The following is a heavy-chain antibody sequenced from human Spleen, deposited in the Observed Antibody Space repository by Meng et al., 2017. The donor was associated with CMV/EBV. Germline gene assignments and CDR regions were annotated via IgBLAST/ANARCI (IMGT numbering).Heavy chain of an antibody. D-gene: IGHD3-22*01. Sequence: CKASGYTFTGYYIHWVRQAPGQGLEWMGWINPNSGDTSYVQKFQGRVTMTRDTSITTAYMELNSLRSEDTAVYYCARDGDSSGYLDYWIQGTLVTVSS. V-gene: IGHV1-2*02. CDR2: INPNSGDT. CDR3: ARDGDSSGYLDY. CDR1: GYTFTGYY. J-gene: IGHJ4*02.